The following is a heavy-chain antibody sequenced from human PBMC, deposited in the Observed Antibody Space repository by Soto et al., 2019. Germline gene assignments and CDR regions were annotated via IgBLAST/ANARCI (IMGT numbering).Heavy chain of an antibody. CDR1: GFTVSSTY. CDR3: ARGGIGMVRTFDH. V-gene: IGHV3-53*01. Sequence: GGSLRLSCAASGFTVSSTYMSWVRQAPGKGLEWVSIIFSSGESFYADSVKGRFTIFTDSSDNTVYLQMNSLKAEDTAVYYCARGGIGMVRTFDHWGQGTLVTVSS. D-gene: IGHD3-10*01. J-gene: IGHJ4*02. CDR2: IFSSGES.